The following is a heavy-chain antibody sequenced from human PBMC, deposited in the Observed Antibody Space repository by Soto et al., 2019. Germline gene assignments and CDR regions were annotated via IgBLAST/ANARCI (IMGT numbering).Heavy chain of an antibody. D-gene: IGHD3-10*01. CDR3: ATPPIGVRGVRGYAFDI. CDR1: GFTFSSYA. Sequence: GGSLRLSCAASGFTFSSYAMSWVRQAPGKGLEWVSAISGSGGSTYYADSVKGRFTISRDNSKNTLYLQMNSLRAEDTAVYYCATPPIGVRGVRGYAFDIWGQGTMVTVSS. V-gene: IGHV3-23*01. J-gene: IGHJ3*02. CDR2: ISGSGGST.